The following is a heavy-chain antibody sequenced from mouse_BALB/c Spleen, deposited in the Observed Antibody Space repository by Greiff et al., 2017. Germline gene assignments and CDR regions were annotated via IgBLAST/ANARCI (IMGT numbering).Heavy chain of an antibody. D-gene: IGHD2-1*01. Sequence: VHLVESGPGLVAPSQSLSITCTVSGFSLTSYGVHWVRQPPGKGLEWLGVIWAGGSTNYNSALMSRLSISKDNSKSQVFLKMNSLQTDDTAMYYCARDRGGNYLFAYWGQGTLVTVSA. V-gene: IGHV2-9*02. CDR2: IWAGGST. J-gene: IGHJ3*01. CDR3: ARDRGGNYLFAY. CDR1: GFSLTSYG.